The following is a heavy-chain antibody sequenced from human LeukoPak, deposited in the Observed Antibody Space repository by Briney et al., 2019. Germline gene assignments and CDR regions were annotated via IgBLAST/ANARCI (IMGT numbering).Heavy chain of an antibody. V-gene: IGHV3-30*18. CDR2: ISYDGSNK. CDR3: AKERYYYGSGTNFDY. Sequence: PGGSLRLSCAASGFTFSSYGMHWVRQAPGKGLEWVAVISYDGSNKYYADSVKGRFTISRDNSKNTLYLQMNSLRAEDTAVYYCAKERYYYGSGTNFDYWGQGTLVTVFS. J-gene: IGHJ4*02. CDR1: GFTFSSYG. D-gene: IGHD3-10*01.